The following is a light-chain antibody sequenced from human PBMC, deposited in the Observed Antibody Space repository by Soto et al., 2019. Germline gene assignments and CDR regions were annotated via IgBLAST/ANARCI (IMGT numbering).Light chain of an antibody. J-gene: IGKJ1*01. CDR1: QSVTSTS. CDR2: GTS. V-gene: IGKV3-20*01. CDR3: QQYGSSLRT. Sequence: EIVLTQSPGSLSLSPGERATLSCRASQSVTSTSLAWYQQKPGRAPRLLIYGTSSRATGIPDRFSGSGSGTDFTLTISRLEPEDFAVYYCQQYGSSLRTFGQGTKVEIK.